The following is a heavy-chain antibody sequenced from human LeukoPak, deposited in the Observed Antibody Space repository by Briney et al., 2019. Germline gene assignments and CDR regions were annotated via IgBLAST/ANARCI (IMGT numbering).Heavy chain of an antibody. CDR3: AELGITMIGGV. Sequence: GGSLRLSCAASGFTFSSYAMSWVRQAPGKGLEWVSAIRGSGDRTHYADSVKGRFTISRDNAKNSLYLQMNSLRAEDTAVYYCAELGITMIGGVWGKGTTVTISS. CDR2: IRGSGDRT. J-gene: IGHJ6*04. V-gene: IGHV3-23*01. CDR1: GFTFSSYA. D-gene: IGHD3-10*02.